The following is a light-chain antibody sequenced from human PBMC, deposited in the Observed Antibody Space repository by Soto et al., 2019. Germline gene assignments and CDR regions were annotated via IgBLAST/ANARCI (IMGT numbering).Light chain of an antibody. Sequence: QSVLTQSPSASASLGASLKLTCTLSSGHCGYAIAWHQQQPGKGPRFLMKLSTDGSHIKGDGIPDRFSGSSSGAERYLSISSLQSEDEADYYCQTWTTGGTLVFGTGTKLTVL. V-gene: IGLV4-69*01. J-gene: IGLJ1*01. CDR1: SGHCGYA. CDR3: QTWTTGGTLV. CDR2: LSTDGSH.